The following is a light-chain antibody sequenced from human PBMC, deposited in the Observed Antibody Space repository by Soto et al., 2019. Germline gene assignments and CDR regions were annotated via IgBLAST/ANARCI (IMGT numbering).Light chain of an antibody. CDR3: QQYNNWPIT. J-gene: IGKJ5*01. Sequence: EIVMTQSPATLSVSPGERATLSCMASQSVSSNLAWYQHKPGQAPRLLISGASTRATGIPARFSGSGSGTEFTLTISSLQSEDSAVYYCQQYNNWPITFGQGTRLEIK. V-gene: IGKV3-15*01. CDR1: QSVSSN. CDR2: GAS.